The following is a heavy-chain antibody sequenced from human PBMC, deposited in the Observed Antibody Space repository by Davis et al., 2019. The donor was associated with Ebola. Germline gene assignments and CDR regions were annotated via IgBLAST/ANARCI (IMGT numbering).Heavy chain of an antibody. CDR1: GYTFTNYD. Sequence: AASVKVSCKTSGYTFTNYDINWVRQATGQGLEWMGWMNPNSGNIGYAQKFQGRVTMTRNTSISTAYMELNSLRSEDTAVYYCARGPTGYAPYYFDYWGQGTLVTASS. CDR2: MNPNSGNI. CDR3: ARGPTGYAPYYFDY. D-gene: IGHD3-9*01. V-gene: IGHV1-8*01. J-gene: IGHJ4*02.